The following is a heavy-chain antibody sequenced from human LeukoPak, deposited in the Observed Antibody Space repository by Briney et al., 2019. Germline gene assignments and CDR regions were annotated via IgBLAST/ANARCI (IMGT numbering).Heavy chain of an antibody. Sequence: ASVKVSCKASGYTFTGYYMHWVRQAPGQGLEWMGRINPNSGGTNYAQSFQGRLAMTRDTTITTAYMELSRLTSDDTAVYYCASYPRYMSSPPFDYWGQGTLVTVSS. CDR3: ASYPRYMSSPPFDY. V-gene: IGHV1-2*06. D-gene: IGHD5-12*01. CDR2: INPNSGGT. J-gene: IGHJ4*02. CDR1: GYTFTGYY.